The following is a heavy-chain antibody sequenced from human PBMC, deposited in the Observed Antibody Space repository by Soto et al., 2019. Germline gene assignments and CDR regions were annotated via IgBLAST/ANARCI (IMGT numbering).Heavy chain of an antibody. Sequence: GGSLRLSCASSGFPFSSYGMHWVRQAPGKGLEWVAVIWYDGSNKYYADSVKGRFTISRDNSKNTLYLQMNSLRAEDTAVYYCARDKSFWSGYFSRWFDPWGQGTLVTVSS. J-gene: IGHJ5*02. CDR2: IWYDGSNK. CDR1: GFPFSSYG. V-gene: IGHV3-33*01. CDR3: ARDKSFWSGYFSRWFDP. D-gene: IGHD3-3*01.